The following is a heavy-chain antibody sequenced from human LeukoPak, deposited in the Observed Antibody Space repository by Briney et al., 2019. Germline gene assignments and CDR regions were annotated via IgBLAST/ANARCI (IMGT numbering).Heavy chain of an antibody. CDR1: GYIFTSYW. CDR2: IFPGDSDT. V-gene: IGHV5-51*01. Sequence: GESLKISCQGSGYIFTSYWIAWVRQMPGKGLEWMGIIFPGDSDTRYSPSFQCHVTISADKSINTAYLQWSSLKASDTAMYYCAKLTTVVTPRAFDIWGLGTLVTVSS. J-gene: IGHJ3*02. CDR3: AKLTTVVTPRAFDI. D-gene: IGHD4-23*01.